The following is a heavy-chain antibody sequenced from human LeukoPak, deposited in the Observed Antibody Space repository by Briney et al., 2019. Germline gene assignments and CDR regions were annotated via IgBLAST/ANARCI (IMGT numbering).Heavy chain of an antibody. J-gene: IGHJ3*02. V-gene: IGHV5-51*01. CDR3: ARRETPRDYIAVADNDAFDI. CDR2: IYPGDSDT. Sequence: GESLNISCQGSGYIFTSYWIGWVRQTPGKGLEWIGIIYPGDSDTRYSPSYQGQVTISADQSISTAYAQWSSLKASDTAMYYCARRETPRDYIAVADNDAFDIWGQGTMVTVSS. CDR1: GYIFTSYW. D-gene: IGHD6-19*01.